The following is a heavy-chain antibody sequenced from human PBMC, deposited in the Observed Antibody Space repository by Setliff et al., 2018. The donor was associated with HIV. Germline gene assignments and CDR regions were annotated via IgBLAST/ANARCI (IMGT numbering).Heavy chain of an antibody. J-gene: IGHJ6*02. CDR3: ARVEGYCDGVSCYSDYYGMDV. D-gene: IGHD2-15*01. Sequence: ASVKVSCKASGFSFNAFYMHWVRQAPGQGLEYMGWINPNSGGKNYAQRFQGWVTMTSDSSISTAYMELSRLKSDDTAVYYCARVEGYCDGVSCYSDYYGMDVWGQGTTVTVSS. CDR1: GFSFNAFY. CDR2: INPNSGGK. V-gene: IGHV1-2*04.